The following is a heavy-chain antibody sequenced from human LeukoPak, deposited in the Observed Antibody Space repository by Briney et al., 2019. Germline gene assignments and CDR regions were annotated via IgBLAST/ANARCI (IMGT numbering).Heavy chain of an antibody. CDR2: ISAYNGNT. D-gene: IGHD3-22*01. V-gene: IGHV1-18*01. CDR3: ARAPYYYDSSGYPGN. Sequence: ASVKVSCKASGYTFTSYGISWVRQAPGQGLEWMGWISAYNGNTNYAQKLQGRVAMTTDTSTSTAYMELRSLRSDDTAVYYCARAPYYYDSSGYPGNWGQGTLVTVSS. CDR1: GYTFTSYG. J-gene: IGHJ4*02.